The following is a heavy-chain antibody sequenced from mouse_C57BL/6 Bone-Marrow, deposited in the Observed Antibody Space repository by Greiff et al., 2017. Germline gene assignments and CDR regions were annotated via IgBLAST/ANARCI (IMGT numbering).Heavy chain of an antibody. CDR1: GYTFTSYW. CDR2: IYPSDSET. D-gene: IGHD2-4*01. J-gene: IGHJ3*01. CDR3: ARLGYDYGGFAY. V-gene: IGHV1-61*01. Sequence: VQLQQPGAELVRPGSSVKLSCKASGYTFTSYWMDWVEQRPGQGLEWIGNIYPSDSETHYNQKFKDKATLTVDKSSSTAYMQLSSLTSEDSAVYYCARLGYDYGGFAYWGQGTLVTVSA.